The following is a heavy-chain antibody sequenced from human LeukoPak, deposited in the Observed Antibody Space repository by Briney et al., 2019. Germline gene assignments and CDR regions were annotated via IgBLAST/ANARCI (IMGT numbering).Heavy chain of an antibody. CDR3: ATGQGHGMDV. Sequence: GGSLRLSCAASGFTFSSYWMHWVRHAPGKGLVWVSRINSDGSSTSYADSVKGRFTISRDNAKNTLYLQMNGLRAEDTAVYYCATGQGHGMDVWGQGTTVTVSS. CDR1: GFTFSSYW. V-gene: IGHV3-74*01. J-gene: IGHJ6*02. D-gene: IGHD1-14*01. CDR2: INSDGSST.